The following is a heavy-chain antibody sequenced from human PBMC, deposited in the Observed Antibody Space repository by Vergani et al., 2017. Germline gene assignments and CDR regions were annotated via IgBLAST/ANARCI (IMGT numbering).Heavy chain of an antibody. CDR1: GWSFSGYY. J-gene: IGHJ4*02. V-gene: IGHV4-34*01. CDR3: ARVPIWFGATDY. Sequence: QVQLQQWGAGLLKPSETLSLTCAVYGWSFSGYYWSWIRQPPGKGLEWIGEINHSGSTNYNPSLKSRVTISVDTSKNQFSLKLSSVTAADTAVYYCARVPIWFGATDYWGQGTLVTVSS. D-gene: IGHD3-10*01. CDR2: INHSGST.